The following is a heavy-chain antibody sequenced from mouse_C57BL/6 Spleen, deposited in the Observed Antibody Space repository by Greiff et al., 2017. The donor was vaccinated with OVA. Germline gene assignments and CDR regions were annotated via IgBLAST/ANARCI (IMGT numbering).Heavy chain of an antibody. V-gene: IGHV1-50*01. CDR3: ARRTVVATLDYAMDY. CDR2: IDPSDSYT. D-gene: IGHD1-1*01. J-gene: IGHJ4*01. Sequence: QVQLQQPGAELVKPGASVKLSCKASGYTFTSYWMQWVKQRPGQGLEWIGEIDPSDSYTNYNHKFKGKATLTVDTSSSTAYMQRSSLTSEDSAVYYCARRTVVATLDYAMDYWGQGTSVTVSS. CDR1: GYTFTSYW.